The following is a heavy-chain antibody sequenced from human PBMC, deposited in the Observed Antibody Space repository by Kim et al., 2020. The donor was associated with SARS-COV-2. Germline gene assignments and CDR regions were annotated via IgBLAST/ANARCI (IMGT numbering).Heavy chain of an antibody. V-gene: IGHV1-18*01. CDR2: ISAYNGNT. J-gene: IGHJ4*02. D-gene: IGHD3-3*01. CDR1: GYTFTSYG. CDR3: ASTRITIFGVVIALDY. Sequence: ASVKVSCKASGYTFTSYGISWVRQAPGQGLEWMGWISAYNGNTNYAQKLRGRVTMTTDTSTSTDYMELRSLRSDDTAVYYCASTRITIFGVVIALDYWGQGTRVTISS.